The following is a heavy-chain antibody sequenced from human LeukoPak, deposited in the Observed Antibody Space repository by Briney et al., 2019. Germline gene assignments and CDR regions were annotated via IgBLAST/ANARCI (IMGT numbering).Heavy chain of an antibody. CDR2: IYYSGST. CDR3: ARFIPFEGVIDY. CDR1: GGSISSYY. D-gene: IGHD3-16*01. Sequence: PSETLSLTCTVSGGSISSYYWSWIRQPPGKGPEWIGYIYYSGSTNYNPSLKSRVTISVDTSKNQFSLKLSSVTAADTAVYYCARFIPFEGVIDYWGQGTLVTVSS. J-gene: IGHJ4*02. V-gene: IGHV4-59*01.